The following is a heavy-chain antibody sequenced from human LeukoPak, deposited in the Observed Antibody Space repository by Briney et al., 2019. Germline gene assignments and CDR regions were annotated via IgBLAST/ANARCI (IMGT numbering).Heavy chain of an antibody. CDR2: LSGSGGST. V-gene: IGHV3-23*01. Sequence: RGSLRLSCDASGFTFSTYAMSWVRQAPGEGLEWVSGLSGSGGSTWCADSVKGRFTISRDNSKNTVYLHMNSLRAEDTAVYYCAKFEGLCGSANTCYHFDCWGQGTLVTVSS. D-gene: IGHD2-2*01. CDR1: GFTFSTYA. J-gene: IGHJ4*02. CDR3: AKFEGLCGSANTCYHFDC.